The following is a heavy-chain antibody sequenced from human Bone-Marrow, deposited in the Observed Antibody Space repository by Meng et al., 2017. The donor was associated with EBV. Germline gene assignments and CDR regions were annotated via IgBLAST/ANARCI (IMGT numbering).Heavy chain of an antibody. Sequence: QVQLHHWGAGLLKPSEPLSLICAVYGGSFSDYNWRWIRQPPGKGLEWIGEINHSGSTNYNPSLKSRVTISLDTSKNQFSLKLSSVTAADTAVYYCARGFLLSHRGLYDRSGYFRFDYWGQGTLVTVSS. CDR1: GGSFSDYN. CDR3: ARGFLLSHRGLYDRSGYFRFDY. J-gene: IGHJ4*02. D-gene: IGHD3-22*01. V-gene: IGHV4-34*01. CDR2: INHSGST.